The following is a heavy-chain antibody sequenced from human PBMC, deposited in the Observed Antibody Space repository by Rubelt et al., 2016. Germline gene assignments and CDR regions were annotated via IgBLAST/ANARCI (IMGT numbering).Heavy chain of an antibody. CDR3: AHRGWDSTRWYGTQYDY. J-gene: IGHJ4*02. CDR2: IYWDDGK. Sequence: QITLEESGPALVKPTQALALTCTFSGFSLSTSGEAVGWIRQPPGKALEWLAVIYWDDGKRYSQSLKSRLPVTKDTPRNQVVLTVTNMDPMDTGTDYCAHRGWDSTRWYGTQYDYWGRGTAVTISS. V-gene: IGHV2-5*02. CDR1: GFSLSTSGEA. D-gene: IGHD6-19*01.